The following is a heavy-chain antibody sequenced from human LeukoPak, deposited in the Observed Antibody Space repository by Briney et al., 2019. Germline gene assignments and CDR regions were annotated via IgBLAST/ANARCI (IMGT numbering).Heavy chain of an antibody. Sequence: ASVKVSCKASGYTFNSYDINWVRQATGQGLEWMGWMNPNSGNTGYAQKFQGRVTITRNTSISTAYMELSSLRSEDTAVYNCARGLYLRSFGNDYWGQGTLVTVSS. V-gene: IGHV1-8*03. D-gene: IGHD3-16*01. CDR1: GYTFNSYD. CDR2: MNPNSGNT. CDR3: ARGLYLRSFGNDY. J-gene: IGHJ4*02.